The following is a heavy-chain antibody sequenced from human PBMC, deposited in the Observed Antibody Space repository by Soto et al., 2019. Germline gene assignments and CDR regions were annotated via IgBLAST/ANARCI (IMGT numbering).Heavy chain of an antibody. CDR3: ARQIRNYDSWSNKYYYYGQDV. D-gene: IGHD3-3*01. Sequence: GEALKISCKCSEYSFCTYWIAWVRQKPVKGMEGMGVIYPCDSDTRYSPSFQGQVTMSADKSSSTAHLQWSSLKASDTAMYYCARQIRNYDSWSNKYYYYGQDVWGQGTTVTVTS. J-gene: IGHJ6*02. V-gene: IGHV5-51*01. CDR1: EYSFCTYW. CDR2: IYPCDSDT.